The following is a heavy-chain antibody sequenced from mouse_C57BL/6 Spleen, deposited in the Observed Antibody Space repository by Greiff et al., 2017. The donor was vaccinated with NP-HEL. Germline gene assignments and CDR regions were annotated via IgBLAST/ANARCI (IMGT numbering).Heavy chain of an antibody. CDR1: GYAFSSSW. J-gene: IGHJ1*03. V-gene: IGHV1-82*01. D-gene: IGHD2-1*01. CDR2: IYPGDGDT. CDR3: ARRGNYGYFDV. Sequence: QVQLKESGPELVKPGASVKISCKASGYAFSSSWMNWVKQRPGKGLEWIGRIYPGDGDTNYNGKFKGKATLTADKSSSTAYMQLSSLTSEDSAVYFCARRGNYGYFDVWGTGTTVTVSS.